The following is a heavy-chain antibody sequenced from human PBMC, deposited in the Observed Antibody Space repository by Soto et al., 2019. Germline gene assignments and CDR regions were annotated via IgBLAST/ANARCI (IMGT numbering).Heavy chain of an antibody. CDR1: GGTFSSYA. V-gene: IGHV1-69*06. D-gene: IGHD2-15*01. CDR2: IIPIFGTA. Sequence: SVKVSCKASGGTFSSYAISWVRQAPGQGLEWMGGIIPIFGTANYAQKFQGRVTITADKSTSTAYMELSSLRSEDTAVYYCAREYCSGGSCYVGTFAYWGQGTLVTVSS. CDR3: AREYCSGGSCYVGTFAY. J-gene: IGHJ4*02.